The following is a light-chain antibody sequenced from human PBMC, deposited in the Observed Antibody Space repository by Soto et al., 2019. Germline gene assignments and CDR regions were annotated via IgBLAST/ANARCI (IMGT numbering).Light chain of an antibody. CDR1: QSVSSN. V-gene: IGKV3-15*01. J-gene: IGKJ4*01. CDR3: QQYNNWPLT. CDR2: GAS. Sequence: EIVMPQSPATLSVSPGERATLSCRASQSVSSNLAWYQQKPVLAPRLLIYGASTRATGISARFSGSGSGTEFTLTNSSLQSEDFAVYYCQQYNNWPLTFGGGTKVEIK.